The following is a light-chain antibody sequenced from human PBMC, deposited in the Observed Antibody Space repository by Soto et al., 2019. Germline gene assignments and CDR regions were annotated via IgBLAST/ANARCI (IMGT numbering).Light chain of an antibody. Sequence: VLTQQPSVSGAPGRRVTISCTRSSSNIGAAYSVHWYQQLPGTAPRLLIFGDTSRPSGVPDRFSASESGTSASLVITGLQAEDEADYYCQSYESSRGGYVFGTGTKVTVL. V-gene: IGLV1-40*01. CDR3: QSYESSRGGYV. CDR2: GDT. J-gene: IGLJ1*01. CDR1: SSNIGAAYS.